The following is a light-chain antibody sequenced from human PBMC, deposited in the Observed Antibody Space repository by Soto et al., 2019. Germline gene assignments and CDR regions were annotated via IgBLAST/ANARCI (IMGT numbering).Light chain of an antibody. CDR1: QSISSY. J-gene: IGKJ4*01. Sequence: DIQMTQSPSSLSASVGDRVTITCRASQSISSYLNWYQQKPGKAPKLLIYAASNLQSGVPSRFGGSGSGTDFTLTISSLQPEDFATYYCQQSYSTPLTFGGGTKVEIK. CDR2: AAS. CDR3: QQSYSTPLT. V-gene: IGKV1-39*01.